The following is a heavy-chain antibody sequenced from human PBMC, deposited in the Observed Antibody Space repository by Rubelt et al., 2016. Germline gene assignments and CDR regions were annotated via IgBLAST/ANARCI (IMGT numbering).Heavy chain of an antibody. D-gene: IGHD3-16*01. J-gene: IGHJ4*02. V-gene: IGHV4-39*07. CDR3: ARGLYATRMAS. Sequence: QLQLQESGPGLVKSSETLSLTCTVSAGSVSSSFYYWGWIRQPPGKGLEWIGEINHSGGTNYNPSLKSRVTILVDTSKNQFSRTLSSVTAADTAVYYCARGLYATRMASWGQGTLVIVSS. CDR1: AGSVSSSFYY. CDR2: INHSGGT.